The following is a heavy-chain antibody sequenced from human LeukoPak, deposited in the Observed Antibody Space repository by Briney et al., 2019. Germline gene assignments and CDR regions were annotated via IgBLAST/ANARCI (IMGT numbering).Heavy chain of an antibody. CDR3: AKGCWNDFDH. D-gene: IGHD1-1*01. Sequence: ASVTVSCKTSGYSFSDYPMNWVRQAPGQGLEWMGWINTDSGVPVYAQGFTGRFVFSVDTSVNTAYLQIRRLKADDTAVYYCAKGCWNDFDHWGQGTLVTISS. CDR2: INTDSGVP. CDR1: GYSFSDYP. V-gene: IGHV7-4-1*02. J-gene: IGHJ4*02.